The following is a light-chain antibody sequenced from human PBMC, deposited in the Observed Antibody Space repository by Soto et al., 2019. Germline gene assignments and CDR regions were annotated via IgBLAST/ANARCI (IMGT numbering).Light chain of an antibody. J-gene: IGKJ4*01. CDR3: QHRSNWPPLT. CDR1: QSVNNY. V-gene: IGKV3-11*01. Sequence: EIVLTQSPATLSLSPGERATLSCRASQSVNNYLAWYQQKPGQAPRLLIYDSFNRATGIPARFSGSGSGTDFTLTISSLEPEDFAVYYCQHRSNWPPLTFGGGTKVEIK. CDR2: DSF.